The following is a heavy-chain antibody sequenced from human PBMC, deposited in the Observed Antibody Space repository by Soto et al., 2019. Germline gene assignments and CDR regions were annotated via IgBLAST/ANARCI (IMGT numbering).Heavy chain of an antibody. CDR1: GFTFSSYG. J-gene: IGHJ6*02. Sequence: QVQLVESGGGVVQPGRSLRLSCAASGFTFSSYGMHWVRQAPGKGLEWVAVISYDGSNKYYADSVKGRFTISRDNSKNTLYLQMNSLRAEDTAVYCCAKDDAPLVPSLIAAAVRWSYYYYGMDVWGQGTTVTVSS. CDR3: AKDDAPLVPSLIAAAVRWSYYYYGMDV. CDR2: ISYDGSNK. V-gene: IGHV3-30*18. D-gene: IGHD6-13*01.